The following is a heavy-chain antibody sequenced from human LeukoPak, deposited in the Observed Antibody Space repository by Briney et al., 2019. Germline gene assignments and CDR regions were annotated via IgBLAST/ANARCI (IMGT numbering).Heavy chain of an antibody. CDR3: AKDHGVMKD. D-gene: IGHD3-16*01. V-gene: IGHV3-23*01. J-gene: IGHJ4*02. CDR1: GFTFSSYA. Sequence: GGSLRLPCAASGFTFSSYAMSWVRQAPGKGLEWVSAISGSGGSTYYADSVRGRFTISRGNSKNTLYLQMNSLRAEDTAVYYCAKDHGVMKDGGQGALVTVSS. CDR2: ISGSGGST.